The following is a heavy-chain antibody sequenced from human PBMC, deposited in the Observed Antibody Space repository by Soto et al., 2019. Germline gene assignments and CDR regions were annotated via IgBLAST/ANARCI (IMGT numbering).Heavy chain of an antibody. CDR1: GFTFNTYG. J-gene: IGHJ4*02. D-gene: IGHD2-2*02. Sequence: QEQLVESGGGVVQPGKSLRLSCAASGFTFNTYGMHWVRQAPGKGLEWVAVISYDGSEKYYVDSVKGRFTISKDNSKKTLYLQMNRLRPEDTAVYYCPKSPNFYCRSPNCYKYYFDHWDQGTRVTVSS. CDR2: ISYDGSEK. CDR3: PKSPNFYCRSPNCYKYYFDH. V-gene: IGHV3-30*18.